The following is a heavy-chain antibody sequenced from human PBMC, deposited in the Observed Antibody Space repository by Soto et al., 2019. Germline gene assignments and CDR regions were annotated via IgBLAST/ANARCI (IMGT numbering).Heavy chain of an antibody. D-gene: IGHD3-10*01. V-gene: IGHV3-30-3*01. CDR3: ARDEIGSRY. J-gene: IGHJ4*02. CDR2: ISYDGSNK. CDR1: GFTFRSHP. Sequence: QVQLVESGGGVVQPGRSLRLSCAASGFTFRSHPMHWVRQAPGKGLEWVAVISYDGSNKYYADPVKGRFTISRDNSKNTLYLQMNSLRTEDTAVYYCARDEIGSRYWGQGTLVTVSS.